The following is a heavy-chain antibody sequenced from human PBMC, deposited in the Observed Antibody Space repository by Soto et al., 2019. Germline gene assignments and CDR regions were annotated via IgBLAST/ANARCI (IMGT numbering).Heavy chain of an antibody. CDR3: AIGWDYFGMDV. D-gene: IGHD3-16*01. Sequence: SETLSLTCTVSGGSISSDDYYWNWIRQRPGKGLEWIGNIYYRGNTNYNPYLKSRIIMSMDMSENQFSLKLTSVTAADTAVYYCAIGWDYFGMDVWGQGTTVTVSS. CDR2: IYYRGNT. J-gene: IGHJ6*02. V-gene: IGHV4-31*03. CDR1: GGSISSDDYY.